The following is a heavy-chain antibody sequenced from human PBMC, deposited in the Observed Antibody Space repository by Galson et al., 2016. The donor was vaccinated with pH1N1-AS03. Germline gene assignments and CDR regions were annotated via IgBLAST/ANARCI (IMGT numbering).Heavy chain of an antibody. D-gene: IGHD2-2*01. CDR2: ISSDGSHQ. V-gene: IGHV3-30*04. J-gene: IGHJ6*02. Sequence: SLRLSCAASGFTFSTYAMHWVRQAPGKGLEWVAVISSDGSHQYYADSVKGRFTISRDNSKNTLYLQMNSLRAEDKAVYYCARPYCTSSRCYLYLYGLDVWGQGTTVTVSS. CDR3: ARPYCTSSRCYLYLYGLDV. CDR1: GFTFSTYA.